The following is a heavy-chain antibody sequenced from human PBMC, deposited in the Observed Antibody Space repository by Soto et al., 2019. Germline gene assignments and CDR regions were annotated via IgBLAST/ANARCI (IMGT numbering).Heavy chain of an antibody. CDR3: ARRYSSSFEY. CDR1: GDSINNYY. Sequence: PSETLSLTCTVSGDSINNYYWNWIRQPPGKGLEWIGYIYYSGSTNYNPSLKSRVTISVDTSKNQFSLKLSSVTAADTAVYYCARRYSSSFEYWGQGTLVTVSS. J-gene: IGHJ4*02. D-gene: IGHD6-13*01. V-gene: IGHV4-59*08. CDR2: IYYSGST.